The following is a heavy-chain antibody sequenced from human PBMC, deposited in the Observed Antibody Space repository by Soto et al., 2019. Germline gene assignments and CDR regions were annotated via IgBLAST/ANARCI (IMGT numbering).Heavy chain of an antibody. CDR1: GGSISSCSYY. Sequence: PSESLSLTCTVSGGSISSCSYYWSWIRQHPGKGLEWIGNIYNSGRIDYNKSLKGRFTITVDTSKNQFSLNVTSVTAADTAIYYCARESDYYDSSGSGFDYWGQGTLVTVSS. J-gene: IGHJ4*01. D-gene: IGHD3-22*01. CDR2: IYNSGRI. V-gene: IGHV4-31*03. CDR3: ARESDYYDSSGSGFDY.